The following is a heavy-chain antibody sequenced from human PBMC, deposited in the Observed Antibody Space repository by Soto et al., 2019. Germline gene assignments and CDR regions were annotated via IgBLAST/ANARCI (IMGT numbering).Heavy chain of an antibody. D-gene: IGHD3-10*01. CDR3: ATGKKILLLWFGEVDI. V-gene: IGHV1-24*01. CDR2: FDPEDGET. CDR1: GYTLTELS. Sequence: ASVKVSCKVSGYTLTELSMHWVRQAPGKGLEWMGGFDPEDGETIYAQKFQGRVTMTEDTSTDTAYMELSSLRSEDTAVYYCATGKKILLLWFGEVDIWGQGTMVTVS. J-gene: IGHJ3*02.